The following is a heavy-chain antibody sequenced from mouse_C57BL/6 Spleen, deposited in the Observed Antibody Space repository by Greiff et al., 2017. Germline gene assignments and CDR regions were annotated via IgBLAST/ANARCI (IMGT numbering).Heavy chain of an antibody. Sequence: DVQLQESGPVLVKPGASVKMSCRASGYTFPNSLMNWVNQSHGKGLEWMGVINPYNGGTSYNQKLKGKATLTVDKSSSTAYMELNSLTSEDSAVYYCATLTGFDYWGQGTTLTVSS. J-gene: IGHJ2*01. CDR2: INPYNGGT. V-gene: IGHV1-19*01. D-gene: IGHD4-1*01. CDR3: ATLTGFDY. CDR1: GYTFPNSL.